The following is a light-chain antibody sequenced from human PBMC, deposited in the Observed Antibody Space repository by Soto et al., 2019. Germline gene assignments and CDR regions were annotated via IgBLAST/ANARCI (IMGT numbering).Light chain of an antibody. CDR2: EGS. J-gene: IGLJ1*01. CDR3: CSYAGSRIHYV. V-gene: IGLV2-23*01. Sequence: QSVLTPPAPVSGSPGQSITLPCTETSSDIGSYNLVSWYQQHPGKAPKLMIYEGSERPSGVSNRFSGSKSGNTASLTISGLQAEDEADYYCCSYAGSRIHYVFGTGTKVTVL. CDR1: SSDIGSYNL.